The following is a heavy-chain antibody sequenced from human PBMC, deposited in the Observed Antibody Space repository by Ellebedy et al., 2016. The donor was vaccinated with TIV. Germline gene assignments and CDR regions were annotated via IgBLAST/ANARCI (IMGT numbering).Heavy chain of an antibody. Sequence: GESLKISCAASGFTFSNYWMHWVRQGPGKGLVWVSRINGDGSSISYADSVKGRFTTSRDNAGNSLYLQMNSLRAEDTAIYYCARLGVIAAAGASDYWGQGTLVIVSS. D-gene: IGHD6-13*01. CDR1: GFTFSNYW. V-gene: IGHV3-74*01. J-gene: IGHJ4*02. CDR3: ARLGVIAAAGASDY. CDR2: INGDGSSI.